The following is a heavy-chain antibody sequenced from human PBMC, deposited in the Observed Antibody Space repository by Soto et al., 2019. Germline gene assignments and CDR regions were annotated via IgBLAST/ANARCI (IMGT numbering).Heavy chain of an antibody. Sequence: ASETLSLTCTVSGGSISSYYWSWIRQPPGKGLEWIGYIYYSGSTNYNPSLKSRVTISVDTSKNQLSLKLSSVTAADTAVYYCARRYGYYFDYWGQETLVPVSS. J-gene: IGHJ4*02. D-gene: IGHD4-17*01. CDR3: ARRYGYYFDY. CDR1: GGSISSYY. V-gene: IGHV4-59*08. CDR2: IYYSGST.